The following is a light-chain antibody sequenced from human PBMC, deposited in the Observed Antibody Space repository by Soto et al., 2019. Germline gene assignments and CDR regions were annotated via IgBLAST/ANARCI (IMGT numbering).Light chain of an antibody. CDR2: GAS. CDR1: QSVRSN. J-gene: IGKJ4*01. V-gene: IGKV3-15*01. CDR3: QQYSAWPLT. Sequence: EIVMTQSPATLSVCPGERATLFCRASQSVRSNFLAWYQQKPGQAPRLLIYGASTRATGVPARFSGSGSGTEFTLTISSLQSEDFAVYYCQQYSAWPLTFGGGTKVEIK.